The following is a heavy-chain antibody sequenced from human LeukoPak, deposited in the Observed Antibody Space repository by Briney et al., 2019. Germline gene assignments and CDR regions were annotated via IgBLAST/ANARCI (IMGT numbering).Heavy chain of an antibody. Sequence: PGGSLRLSCAASGFTFSSYSMNWVRQAPGKGLEWVSVISSSGSTYYADSVKGRFTISRDNSKNTLYLQMNSLRAEDTAVYYCARGGDSSGSIRSAFDIWGQGTMVTVSS. CDR1: GFTFSSYS. CDR3: ARGGDSSGSIRSAFDI. D-gene: IGHD3-22*01. J-gene: IGHJ3*02. V-gene: IGHV3-53*01. CDR2: ISSSGST.